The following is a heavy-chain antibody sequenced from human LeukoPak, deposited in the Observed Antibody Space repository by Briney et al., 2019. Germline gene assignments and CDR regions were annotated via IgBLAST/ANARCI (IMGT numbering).Heavy chain of an antibody. CDR2: ISPSGDIK. CDR3: AKDDAWLQYND. CDR1: GFTFSRHG. Sequence: AGGSLRLSCVASGFTFSRHGMNWVRQAPGKGLEWVSGISPSGDIKCYVDSVKGRFTVSRDNSKNTLYLQINGLRDEDTAVYYCAKDDAWLQYNDWGQGTLVTVSS. V-gene: IGHV3-23*01. J-gene: IGHJ4*02. D-gene: IGHD5-24*01.